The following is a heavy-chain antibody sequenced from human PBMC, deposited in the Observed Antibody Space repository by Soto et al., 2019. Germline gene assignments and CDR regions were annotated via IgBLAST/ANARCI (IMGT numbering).Heavy chain of an antibody. D-gene: IGHD1-26*01. CDR1: GFTFSSYP. J-gene: IGHJ4*02. CDR3: AGEVGATQAPYFDY. Sequence: GGSLRLSCAASGFTFSSYPMHWVRQAPGKGLEWVAVISFDGSKKYYADSVKGRFTISRDNSKNTLYLQMNSLRAEDTAVYYCAGEVGATQAPYFDYWGQGTLVSVSS. CDR2: ISFDGSKK. V-gene: IGHV3-30-3*01.